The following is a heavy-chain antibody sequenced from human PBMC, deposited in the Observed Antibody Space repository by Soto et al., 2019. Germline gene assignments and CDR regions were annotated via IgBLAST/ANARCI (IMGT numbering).Heavy chain of an antibody. V-gene: IGHV4-31*03. CDR3: ALESHLLPYYGMDV. J-gene: IGHJ6*02. CDR2: IYYSGST. CDR1: GGSISSGGYY. Sequence: QVQLQESGPGLVKPSQTLSLTCTVSGGSISSGGYYWSWIRQHPGKGLEWIGYIYYSGSTYYNPSLKSRVTISVDTSKNQCSMVLSSVTAADTAVYYCALESHLLPYYGMDVWGQGTTVTVSS.